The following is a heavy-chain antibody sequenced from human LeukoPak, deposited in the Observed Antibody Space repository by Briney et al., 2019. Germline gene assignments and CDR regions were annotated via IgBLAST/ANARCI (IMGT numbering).Heavy chain of an antibody. CDR1: GGSISSGGYY. CDR2: IYHSGST. J-gene: IGHJ4*02. CDR3: ARAVGMATIRA. D-gene: IGHD5-12*01. Sequence: PSQTLSLTCTVSGGSISSGGYYWSWIRQPPGKGLEWIGYIYHSGSTYYNPSLKSRVTISVDRSKNQFSLKLSSVTAADTAVYYCARAVGMATIRAWGQGTLVTVSS. V-gene: IGHV4-30-2*01.